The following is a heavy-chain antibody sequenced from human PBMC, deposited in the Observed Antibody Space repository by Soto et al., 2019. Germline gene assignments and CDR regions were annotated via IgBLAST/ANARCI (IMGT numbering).Heavy chain of an antibody. CDR1: GYTFTSYD. CDR3: ARGRGARGYSGYDKQYNWFDP. D-gene: IGHD5-12*01. Sequence: ASVKVSCKASGYTFTSYDINWVRQATGQGLEWMGWMNPNSGNTGYAQKLQGRVTMTRNTSISTAYMELSSLRSEDTAVYYCARGRGARGYSGYDKQYNWFDPWGQGTLVTVSS. J-gene: IGHJ5*02. V-gene: IGHV1-8*01. CDR2: MNPNSGNT.